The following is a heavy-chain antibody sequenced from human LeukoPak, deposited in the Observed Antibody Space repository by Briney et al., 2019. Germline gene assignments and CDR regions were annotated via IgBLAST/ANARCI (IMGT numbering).Heavy chain of an antibody. CDR3: AKDREYYDYVWGSYSTGYFDY. CDR2: INSDGSST. CDR1: GFTFSSYW. V-gene: IGHV3-74*01. D-gene: IGHD3-16*01. J-gene: IGHJ4*02. Sequence: GGSLRLSCAASGFTFSSYWMHWVRQAPGKGLVWVSRINSDGSSTSYADSVKGRFTISRDNAKNTLYLQMNSLRAEDTAVYYCAKDREYYDYVWGSYSTGYFDYWGQGTLVTVSS.